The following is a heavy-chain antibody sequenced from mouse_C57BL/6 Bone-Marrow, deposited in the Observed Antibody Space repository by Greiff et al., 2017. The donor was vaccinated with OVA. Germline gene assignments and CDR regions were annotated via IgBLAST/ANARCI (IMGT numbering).Heavy chain of an antibody. D-gene: IGHD1-1*01. CDR1: GYTFTGYW. CDR2: ILPGSGST. V-gene: IGHV1-9*01. CDR3: ARREEITTVVRDWYFDV. J-gene: IGHJ1*03. Sequence: VQLQQSGAELMKPGASVKLSCKATGYTFTGYWIEWVKQRPGHGLEWIGEILPGSGSTNYNEKFKGKATFTADTSSNTAYMQLSSLTTEDSAIYYCARREEITTVVRDWYFDVWGTGTTVTVSS.